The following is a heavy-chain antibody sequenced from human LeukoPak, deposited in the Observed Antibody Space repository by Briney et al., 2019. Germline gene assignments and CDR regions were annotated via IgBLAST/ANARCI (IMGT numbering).Heavy chain of an antibody. Sequence: GGSLRLSCAASGFPFTVYPTHWVRQAPGKGLEWVSVSSSDETYKFYADSVRGRFTISRDNSKNSLYLQMNSLRAEDTAVYYCARDSPVYYDSSGYYNPNFDYWGQGTLVTVSS. CDR3: ARDSPVYYDSSGYYNPNFDY. J-gene: IGHJ4*02. V-gene: IGHV3-30-3*01. D-gene: IGHD3-22*01. CDR1: GFPFTVYP. CDR2: SSSDETYK.